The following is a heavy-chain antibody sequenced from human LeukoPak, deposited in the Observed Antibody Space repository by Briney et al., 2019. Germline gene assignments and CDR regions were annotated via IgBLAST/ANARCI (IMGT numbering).Heavy chain of an antibody. CDR1: GFTFSSYS. CDR3: ASENYLMGIHPHYMDV. J-gene: IGHJ6*03. CDR2: ISSSSSYI. V-gene: IGHV3-21*01. Sequence: PGGSLRLSCAASGFTFSSYSMNWVRQAPGKGLEWVSSISSSSSYIYYADSVKGRFTISRDNAKNSLYLQMNSLRAEDTAVYYCASENYLMGIHPHYMDVWGKGTTVTVSS. D-gene: IGHD7-27*01.